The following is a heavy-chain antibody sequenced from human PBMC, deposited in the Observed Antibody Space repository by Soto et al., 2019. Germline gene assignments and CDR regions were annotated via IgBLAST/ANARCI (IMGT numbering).Heavy chain of an antibody. D-gene: IGHD6-13*01. CDR3: AKVLRKHSSSPDFDS. V-gene: IGHV3-30*18. CDR1: GFTFTNYD. Sequence: QVQLVESGGGVVQPGRSLRLSCAVSGFTFTNYDMHWVRQAPGKGLEWVVLRSFDGSNKYYADSVKGRFTISTDNSRNTLSLQMTSLRGEDTAVYYCAKVLRKHSSSPDFDSWGQGTLVTVSS. J-gene: IGHJ4*02. CDR2: RSFDGSNK.